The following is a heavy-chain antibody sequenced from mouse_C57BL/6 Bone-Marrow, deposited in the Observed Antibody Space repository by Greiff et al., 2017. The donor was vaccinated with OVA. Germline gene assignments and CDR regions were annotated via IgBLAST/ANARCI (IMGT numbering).Heavy chain of an antibody. CDR1: GYTFTDYE. V-gene: IGHV1-15*01. CDR2: IDPETGGT. Sequence: QVQLQQSGAELVRPGASVTLSCKASGYTFTDYEMHWVKQTPVHGLEWIGAIDPETGGTAYNQKFKGKAILTADKSSSTAYMELRSLTSEDSAVYYCTRVGFPVITTVVATTPYLDYWGQGTTLTVSS. CDR3: TRVGFPVITTVVATTPYLDY. D-gene: IGHD1-1*01. J-gene: IGHJ2*01.